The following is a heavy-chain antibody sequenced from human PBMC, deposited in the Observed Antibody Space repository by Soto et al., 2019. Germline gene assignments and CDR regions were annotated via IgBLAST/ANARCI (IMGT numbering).Heavy chain of an antibody. J-gene: IGHJ5*02. CDR1: GFTFSNYA. CDR3: AKDLLDPGNWFDP. V-gene: IGHV3-23*01. D-gene: IGHD3-10*01. Sequence: GGSLRLSCAASGFTFSNYAMSWVRQAPGKGLEWVSAISGSGGSTYYADSVRGRFTISRDNSKNTLYLQMNSLRAEDTAVYYCAKDLLDPGNWFDPWGQGTLVTVSS. CDR2: ISGSGGST.